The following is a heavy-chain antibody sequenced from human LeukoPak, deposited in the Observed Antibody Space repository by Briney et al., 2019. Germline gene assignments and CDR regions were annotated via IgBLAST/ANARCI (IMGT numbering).Heavy chain of an antibody. J-gene: IGHJ4*02. CDR2: IWYDGSNK. CDR3: ARTLEYSSSPRGFDY. D-gene: IGHD6-13*01. V-gene: IGHV3-33*01. CDR1: GFTFSSYG. Sequence: GGSLRLSCAASGFTFSSYGMHWARQAPGKGLEWVAVIWYDGSNKYYADSVKGRFTISRDNSKNTMYLQMNRLRAEDTAVFCCARTLEYSSSPRGFDYWGQGTLVTVSS.